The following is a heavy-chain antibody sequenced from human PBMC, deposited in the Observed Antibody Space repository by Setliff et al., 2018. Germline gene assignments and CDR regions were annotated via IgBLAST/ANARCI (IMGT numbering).Heavy chain of an antibody. CDR3: ARGPDLTAVGATYFYGMDV. V-gene: IGHV4-34*01. J-gene: IGHJ6*02. Sequence: SETLSLTCAVYGGSFSNYYWSWIRQPPGGGLEWLGEVSHSGGADYNPSLKSRVTMSVDSPNNKFSLNLSSVSAADTAVYYCARGPDLTAVGATYFYGMDVWGQGATVTVSS. CDR1: GGSFSNYY. D-gene: IGHD6-19*01. CDR2: VSHSGGA.